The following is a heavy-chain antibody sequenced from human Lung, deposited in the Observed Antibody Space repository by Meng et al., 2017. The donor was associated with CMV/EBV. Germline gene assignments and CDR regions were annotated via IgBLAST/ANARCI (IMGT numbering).Heavy chain of an antibody. Sequence: SXXVSXKASGHTFNKYVTSWVRQAPGQGLEWMGGIIPMRSVTNYAQKFQGRVTIIADTSTATVYMELSSLRSEDTAMYYCVASEEFYHFRSGWEWYYHYGMDVXGPGXTVTVSS. CDR3: VASEEFYHFRSGWEWYYHYGMDV. J-gene: IGHJ6*02. CDR2: IIPMRSVT. CDR1: GHTFNKYV. D-gene: IGHD3-3*02. V-gene: IGHV1-69*10.